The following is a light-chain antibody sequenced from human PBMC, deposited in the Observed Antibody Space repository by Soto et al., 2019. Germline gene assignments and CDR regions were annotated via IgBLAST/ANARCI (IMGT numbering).Light chain of an antibody. CDR2: YDD. CDR1: TSNIENNG. Sequence: QSVLTQPPSVSEAPRQRVTISCSGSTSNIENNGVNWYQQFPGKAPKLLIYYDDLLPSGVSDRFSGSKSGTSASLAISGLQSEDEAAYYCATWDDSLNAVVFGGGTKLTVL. V-gene: IGLV1-36*01. J-gene: IGLJ2*01. CDR3: ATWDDSLNAVV.